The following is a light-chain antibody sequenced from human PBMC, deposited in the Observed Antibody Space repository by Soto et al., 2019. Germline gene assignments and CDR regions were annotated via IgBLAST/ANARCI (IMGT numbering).Light chain of an antibody. CDR1: QDISKY. Sequence: DIQMTQSPSSLTASIRDRVTITCQASQDISKYLNWYQQKPGKAPRLLIYDASNLETGVPSRFSGSGSGTDFTFTISSLQPEDIATYYCQQYDNLPLTFGGGGMVDIK. V-gene: IGKV1-33*01. CDR3: QQYDNLPLT. J-gene: IGKJ4*01. CDR2: DAS.